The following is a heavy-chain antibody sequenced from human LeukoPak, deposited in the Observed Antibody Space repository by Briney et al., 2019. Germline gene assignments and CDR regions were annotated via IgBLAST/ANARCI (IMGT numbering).Heavy chain of an antibody. J-gene: IGHJ4*02. Sequence: SETLSLTCAVYGGSFSGYYWSWIRQPPGKGLEWIGEINHSGSTNYNPSLKSRVTISVDTSKNQFSLKLSSVTAADTAVYYCARHKDSRDAFDYWGQGTLVTVSS. D-gene: IGHD6-13*01. V-gene: IGHV4-34*01. CDR1: GGSFSGYY. CDR2: INHSGST. CDR3: ARHKDSRDAFDY.